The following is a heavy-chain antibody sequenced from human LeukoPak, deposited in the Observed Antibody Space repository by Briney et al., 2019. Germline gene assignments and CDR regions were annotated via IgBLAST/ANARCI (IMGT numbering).Heavy chain of an antibody. CDR2: ISSSGSTI. V-gene: IGHV3-48*03. Sequence: GGSLRLSCAASGFTFSSYEMNWVRQAPGKGLEWVSYISSSGSTIYYADSVKGRFTISRDNAKNSLYLQMNSLRAEDTAVYYCASPKGSGYAGFDYWGQGTLVTVSS. J-gene: IGHJ4*02. CDR3: ASPKGSGYAGFDY. D-gene: IGHD5-12*01. CDR1: GFTFSSYE.